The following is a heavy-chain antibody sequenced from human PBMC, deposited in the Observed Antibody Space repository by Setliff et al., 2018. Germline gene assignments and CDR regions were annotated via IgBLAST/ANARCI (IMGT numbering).Heavy chain of an antibody. CDR3: ARGRYCSSTSCYGGWFDP. V-gene: IGHV4-38-2*01. Sequence: SETLSLTCAVSGYSISSAYYWGWIRQPPGKGLEWIGSIFLSGNTNYNPSLKSRVTISMDTSKNQFSLRVSSVTAADTAVYYCARGRYCSSTSCYGGWFDPWGQGTLVTVSS. J-gene: IGHJ5*02. D-gene: IGHD2-2*01. CDR1: GYSISSAYY. CDR2: IFLSGNT.